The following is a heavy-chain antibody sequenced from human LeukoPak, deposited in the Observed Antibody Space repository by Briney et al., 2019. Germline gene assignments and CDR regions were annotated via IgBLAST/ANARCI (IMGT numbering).Heavy chain of an antibody. CDR1: GDSISSYY. V-gene: IGHV4-59*01. D-gene: IGHD6-19*01. J-gene: IGHJ4*02. Sequence: PSETLSLTCTVSGDSISSYYWSWLRQPPGKRLEWIGYVSNIETANYNPSLKSRVTISVDTSKNQFSLKLSSVTAADTAVYYCARVIGSGWKKEYYFDYWGQGTLVTVSS. CDR3: ARVIGSGWKKEYYFDY. CDR2: VSNIETA.